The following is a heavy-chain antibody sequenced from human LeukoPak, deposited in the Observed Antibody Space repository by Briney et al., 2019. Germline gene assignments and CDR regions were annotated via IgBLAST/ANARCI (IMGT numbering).Heavy chain of an antibody. CDR2: INHSGGT. J-gene: IGHJ4*02. CDR3: ARAGRIYEFDY. V-gene: IGHV4-34*01. D-gene: IGHD2-15*01. Sequence: SETLSLTCAVYGGSFSGYYWSWIRQPPGKGLEWIGEINHSGGTNYNPSLKSRVTISVDTSKNQFSLKLSSVTAADTAVYYCARAGRIYEFDYWGQGTLVTVSS. CDR1: GGSFSGYY.